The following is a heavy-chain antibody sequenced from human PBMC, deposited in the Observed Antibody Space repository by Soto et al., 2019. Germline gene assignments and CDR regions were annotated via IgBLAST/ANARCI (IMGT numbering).Heavy chain of an antibody. V-gene: IGHV3-23*01. Sequence: EVQLLESGGGLVQPGGSLRLSCAASGFTFSSYAMSWVRQAPGKGLEWVSAISGSGGSTYYADSVKGRFTISRDNSKNTQYLQMNSLRAEDTAVYYCAKYSSGWYYPFDYWGQGTLVTVSS. CDR2: ISGSGGST. CDR1: GFTFSSYA. J-gene: IGHJ4*02. D-gene: IGHD6-19*01. CDR3: AKYSSGWYYPFDY.